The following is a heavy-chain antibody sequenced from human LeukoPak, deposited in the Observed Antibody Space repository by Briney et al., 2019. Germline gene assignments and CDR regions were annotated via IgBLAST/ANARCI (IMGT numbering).Heavy chain of an antibody. J-gene: IGHJ4*02. Sequence: GGSLRLSCAASGFTFDDHGMSWVRQAPGKGLEWVSGINWNGGSTGYADSVKGRFTISRDNAKNSLYLQMNSLRAEDTALYYCARDGGSGYDYVGENWGQGTLVTVSS. D-gene: IGHD5-12*01. CDR3: ARDGGSGYDYVGEN. CDR1: GFTFDDHG. CDR2: INWNGGST. V-gene: IGHV3-20*04.